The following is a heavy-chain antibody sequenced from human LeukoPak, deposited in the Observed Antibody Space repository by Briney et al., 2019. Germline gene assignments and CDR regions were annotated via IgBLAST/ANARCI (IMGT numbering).Heavy chain of an antibody. CDR1: GYTFSDFE. D-gene: IGHD2-2*03. J-gene: IGHJ4*02. CDR3: AKSGKILGY. V-gene: IGHV3-48*03. Sequence: GGSLRLSCVGSGYTFSDFEMNWVRQAPGKGLEWVAYISGSGSSIYYLDSVKGRFTISRDNAKNSLYLQMNSMRPEDTAVYYCAKSGKILGYWGQGTLVTVSS. CDR2: ISGSGSSI.